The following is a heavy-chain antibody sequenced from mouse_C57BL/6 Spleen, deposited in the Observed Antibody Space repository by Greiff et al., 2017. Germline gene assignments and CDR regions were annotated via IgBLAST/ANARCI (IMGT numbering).Heavy chain of an antibody. V-gene: IGHV1-26*01. CDR1: GYTFTDYY. J-gene: IGHJ4*01. CDR3: ARNYAMDY. CDR2: INPNNGGT. Sequence: EVQLHQSGPELVKPGASVKISCKASGYTFTDYYMNWVKQSHGKSLEWIGDINPNNGGTSYNQKFKGKATLTVDKSSSTAYMQRRSLTSEDSAVYYCARNYAMDYWGQGTSVTVSS.